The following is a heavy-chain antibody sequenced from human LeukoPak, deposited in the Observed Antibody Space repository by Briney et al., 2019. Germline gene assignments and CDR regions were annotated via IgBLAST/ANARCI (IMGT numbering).Heavy chain of an antibody. V-gene: IGHV3-21*01. CDR2: ISSSSNYI. D-gene: IGHD5-18*01. CDR1: GFTFSSYS. Sequence: KPGGSLRLSCAASGFTFSSYSMNWVRQAPGKGLEGVSSISSSSNYIYHADSVKGRFTISRDNAKNSLYLQMNSLRAEDTAMYYCARVQGGYSYGYDAFDIWGQGTMVTVSS. J-gene: IGHJ3*02. CDR3: ARVQGGYSYGYDAFDI.